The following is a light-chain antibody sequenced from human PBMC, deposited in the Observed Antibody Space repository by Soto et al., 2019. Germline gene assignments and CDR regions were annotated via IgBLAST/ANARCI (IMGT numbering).Light chain of an antibody. J-gene: IGLJ2*01. CDR2: EVS. CDR3: SAYTSSSTLV. CDR1: SSDVGGYNY. V-gene: IGLV2-14*01. Sequence: QSALTQPASVSGSPGQSITISCTGTSSDVGGYNYVSWYQQHPGIAPKLMISEVSNRPSGVSNRFSGSKSGNTASLTISGPQAADEAYYYCSAYTSSSTLVFGGATQLTVL.